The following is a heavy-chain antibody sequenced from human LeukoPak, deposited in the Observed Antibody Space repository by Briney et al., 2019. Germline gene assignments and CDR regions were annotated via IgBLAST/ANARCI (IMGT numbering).Heavy chain of an antibody. Sequence: ETLSLTCCVSCGPISSYYWRWIRQPPGRGLVGIGYIYYSGSTHYNPSLKSRVPITVAPSTTKYYITLSSVTAAATAVYYCAGVGISGDYHPPGTPWGQGTLVTVSS. CDR3: AGVGISGDYHPPGTP. D-gene: IGHD4-17*01. V-gene: IGHV4-59*08. J-gene: IGHJ5*02. CDR2: IYYSGST. CDR1: CGPISSYY.